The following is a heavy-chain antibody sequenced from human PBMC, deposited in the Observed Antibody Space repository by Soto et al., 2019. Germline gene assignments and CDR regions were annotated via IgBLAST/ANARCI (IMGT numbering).Heavy chain of an antibody. Sequence: ASVKVSCKVSGYTLTELSMHWVRQAPGKGLEWMGGFDPEDGETIYAQKFQGRVTMTEDTSTDTAYMELSSLRSEDTAVYYCATSITMVRGVILYGMDVWGQGITVTVSS. CDR2: FDPEDGET. V-gene: IGHV1-24*01. CDR1: GYTLTELS. D-gene: IGHD3-10*01. CDR3: ATSITMVRGVILYGMDV. J-gene: IGHJ6*02.